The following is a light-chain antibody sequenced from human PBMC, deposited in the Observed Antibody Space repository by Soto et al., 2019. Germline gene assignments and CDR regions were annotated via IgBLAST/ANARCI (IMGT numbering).Light chain of an antibody. CDR3: MQGSHWPPIT. CDR1: QSLLHSNGYNY. CDR2: LGS. V-gene: IGKV2-28*01. J-gene: IGKJ5*01. Sequence: DIVMTQSPLSLPVTPGEPSSISCRSSQSLLHSNGYNYLDWYLQKPGQSPQLLIYLGSNRASGVPDRFSGSGSGTDFTLKISRVEAEDVGVYYCMQGSHWPPITFGQGTRLEIK.